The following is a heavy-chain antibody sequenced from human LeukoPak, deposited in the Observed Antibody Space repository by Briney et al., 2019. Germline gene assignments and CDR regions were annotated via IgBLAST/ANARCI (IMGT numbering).Heavy chain of an antibody. J-gene: IGHJ4*02. CDR3: ARAHNPAVVVAATWGHFDY. Sequence: GGSLRLPCAASGFTFSSYEMNWVRQAPGKGLEWVSYISSSGSTIYYADSVKGRFTISRDNAKNSLYLQMNSLRAEDTAVYYCARAHNPAVVVAATWGHFDYWGQGTLVTVSS. D-gene: IGHD2-15*01. CDR2: ISSSGSTI. CDR1: GFTFSSYE. V-gene: IGHV3-48*03.